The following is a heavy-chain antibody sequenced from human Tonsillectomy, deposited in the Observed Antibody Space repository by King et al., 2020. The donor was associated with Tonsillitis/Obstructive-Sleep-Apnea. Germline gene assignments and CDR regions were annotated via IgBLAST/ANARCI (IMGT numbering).Heavy chain of an antibody. D-gene: IGHD2-2*01. CDR3: DRLHCSSTSCYHFDY. V-gene: IGHV2-70*01. CDR1: GFSLSTSGMC. CDR2: IDWDDDK. Sequence: TLKESGPALVKPTQTLTLTCTFSGFSLSTSGMCVSWIRQPPGKALEWLALIDWDDDKYYSTSLKTRLTISKDTSKNQVVLTMTNMDPVETATYYCDRLHCSSTSCYHFDYWGQGTLVTVSS. J-gene: IGHJ4*02.